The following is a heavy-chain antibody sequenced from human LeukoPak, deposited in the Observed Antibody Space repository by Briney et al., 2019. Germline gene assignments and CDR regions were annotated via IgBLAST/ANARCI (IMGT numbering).Heavy chain of an antibody. CDR1: GGTFSSYA. V-gene: IGHV1-69*06. D-gene: IGHD3-22*01. CDR2: IIPIFGTA. J-gene: IGHJ4*02. Sequence: SVKVSCKASGGTFSSYAISWVRQAPGQGLEWMGGIIPIFGTANYAQKFQGRVTITADKSTSTAYMELSSLRSEDTAVYYCARDQYYDSSGYPRRYFDYWGQGTLVTVSS. CDR3: ARDQYYDSSGYPRRYFDY.